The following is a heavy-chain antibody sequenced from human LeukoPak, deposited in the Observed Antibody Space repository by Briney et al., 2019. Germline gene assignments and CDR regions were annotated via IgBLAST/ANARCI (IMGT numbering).Heavy chain of an antibody. J-gene: IGHJ6*02. V-gene: IGHV3-21*01. CDR3: EREAVYSSGWYFYNGLDV. D-gene: IGHD6-19*01. CDR1: GFTFNSYS. Sequence: GGSLRLSCAASGFTFNSYSMNWVRQAPGKGLEWVSSISDSSSYIYYADSVKGRFTFSRDNAKNSLYLQMNSLRAEDTGVYYCEREAVYSSGWYFYNGLDVWGQGTTVTVSS. CDR2: ISDSSSYI.